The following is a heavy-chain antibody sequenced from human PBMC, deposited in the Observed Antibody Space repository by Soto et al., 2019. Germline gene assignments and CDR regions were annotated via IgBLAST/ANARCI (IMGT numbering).Heavy chain of an antibody. J-gene: IGHJ4*02. Sequence: QITLKESGPTLVKPTQTLTLTCTFSGFSLTETGMGVGWISQPPGKALEWLALIYWDDDKRYSPSLKRGLTISKDASKNQVVLTKTTVDAVDTATYYCAHRRSGYFDSWGQGTLVTVSS. CDR1: GFSLTETGMG. V-gene: IGHV2-5*02. CDR2: IYWDDDK. CDR3: AHRRSGYFDS.